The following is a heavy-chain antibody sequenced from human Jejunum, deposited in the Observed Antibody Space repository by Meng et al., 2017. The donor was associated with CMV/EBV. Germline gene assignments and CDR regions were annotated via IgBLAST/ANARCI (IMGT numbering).Heavy chain of an antibody. D-gene: IGHD3-3*01. J-gene: IGHJ4*02. CDR1: GGSISGCDYY. CDR3: ARGSIFVSFDS. Sequence: QVHLHGSGPGLVKPSHTLSPTCTVSGGSISGCDYYWSWFRQPPGKGLEWIGYIHDTGSTYYNPPLTSRVDISVGTSNNQFSLTLTSVTAADTAVYFCARGSIFVSFDSWGQGTLVTVFS. V-gene: IGHV4-30-4*01. CDR2: IHDTGST.